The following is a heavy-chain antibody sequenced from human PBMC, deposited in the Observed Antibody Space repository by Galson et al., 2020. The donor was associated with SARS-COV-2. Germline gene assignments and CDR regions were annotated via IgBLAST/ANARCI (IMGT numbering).Heavy chain of an antibody. CDR1: GYSFTSYW. J-gene: IGHJ4*02. Sequence: GESLKISCKGSGYSFTSYWIGWVRQVPGRGLEWMGIIYPGDSDIRYSPSFQGQVTISADKSISTAYLQWSSLKASDTAIYYCARRGGSFGRWYFDYWGQGTLVSVSS. V-gene: IGHV5-51*01. D-gene: IGHD1-26*01. CDR3: ARRGGSFGRWYFDY. CDR2: IYPGDSDI.